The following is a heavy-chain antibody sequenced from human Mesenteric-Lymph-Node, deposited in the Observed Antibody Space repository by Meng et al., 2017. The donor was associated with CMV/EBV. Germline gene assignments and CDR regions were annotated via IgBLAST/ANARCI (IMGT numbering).Heavy chain of an antibody. D-gene: IGHD6-25*01. CDR2: IYPGDSDT. CDR1: FTSYW. J-gene: IGHJ2*01. V-gene: IGHV5-51*01. CDR3: ARHRRPGGYRIIGPGWYFDL. Sequence: FTSYWIGWGRQMPGKGLEWMGIIYPGDSDTRYSPSFQGQVTISADKSISTAYLQWSSLKASDTAMYYCARHRRPGGYRIIGPGWYFDLWGRGTLVTVSS.